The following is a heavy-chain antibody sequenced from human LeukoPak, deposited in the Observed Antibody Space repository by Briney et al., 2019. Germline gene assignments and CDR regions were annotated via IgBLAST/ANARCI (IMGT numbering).Heavy chain of an antibody. D-gene: IGHD2-2*01. V-gene: IGHV3-48*02. CDR1: GFTFSTYS. CDR3: ARVGSFESSTDY. J-gene: IGHJ4*02. Sequence: GGSLRLSCAASGFTFSTYSMNWVRQAPGKGLEWVSYISSSRSTIYYADSVTGRSTISRDNAKNSLYLQMNSLRDEDTAVYYCARVGSFESSTDYWGQGTLVTVSS. CDR2: ISSSRSTI.